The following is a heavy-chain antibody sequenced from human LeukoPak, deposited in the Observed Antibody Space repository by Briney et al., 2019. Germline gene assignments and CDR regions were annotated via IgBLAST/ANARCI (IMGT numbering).Heavy chain of an antibody. CDR2: ISSSSGYI. D-gene: IGHD3-9*01. J-gene: IGHJ4*02. CDR1: GFTFSSYS. V-gene: IGHV3-21*04. CDR3: AKGAGNFDWSYHDY. Sequence: GGSLRLSCAASGFTFSSYSMNWVRQAPGKGLEWVSSISSSSGYIYYADSVKGRFTISRDNAKNSLYLQMNSLRAEDTAVYYCAKGAGNFDWSYHDYWGQGTLVTVSS.